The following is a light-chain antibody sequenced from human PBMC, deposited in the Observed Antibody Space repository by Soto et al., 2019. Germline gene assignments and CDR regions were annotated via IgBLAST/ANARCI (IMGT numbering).Light chain of an antibody. V-gene: IGKV2D-29*02. CDR2: EVS. J-gene: IGKJ5*01. CDR1: QSLLHITGETF. CDR3: MQSTQLPPT. Sequence: DVVMTQTPLSLSVAPGQPASISSKSSQSLLHITGETFLFWYLQKPGQSPQLMIYEVSTRVSGVPDRFSGSGSGTDFTLEISRVETDDVGMYYCMQSTQLPPTFGQGTRLEIK.